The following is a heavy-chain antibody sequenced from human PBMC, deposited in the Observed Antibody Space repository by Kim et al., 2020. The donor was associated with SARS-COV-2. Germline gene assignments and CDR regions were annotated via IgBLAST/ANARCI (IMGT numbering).Heavy chain of an antibody. CDR1: GYSFTSYW. CDR3: ARGRTYYYGSGRRLGGYGMDV. J-gene: IGHJ6*02. D-gene: IGHD3-10*01. Sequence: GESLKISCKGSGYSFTSYWIGWVRQMPGKGLEWMGIIYPGDSDTRYSPSFQGQVTISADKSISTAYLQWSSLKASDPAMYYCARGRTYYYGSGRRLGGYGMDVWGQGTTVTVSS. CDR2: IYPGDSDT. V-gene: IGHV5-51*01.